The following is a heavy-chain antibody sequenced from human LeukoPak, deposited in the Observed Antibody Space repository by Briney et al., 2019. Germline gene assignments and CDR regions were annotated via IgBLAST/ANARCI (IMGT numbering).Heavy chain of an antibody. V-gene: IGHV6-1*01. D-gene: IGHD3-9*01. J-gene: IGHJ1*01. CDR3: ARARGLGLLDS. CDR2: TYYRSQWLN. Sequence: SQTLSLTCVISGDSVSNNRAAWDWIRQSPSRGLKWLGRTYYRSQWLNDYAPSVKSRISINADTATNQFSLQMSAVTPEDTAVYYCARARGLGLLDSWGQGTLVTVSS. CDR1: GDSVSNNRAA.